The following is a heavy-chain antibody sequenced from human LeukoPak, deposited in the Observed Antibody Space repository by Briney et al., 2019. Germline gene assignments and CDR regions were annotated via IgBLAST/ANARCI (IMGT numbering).Heavy chain of an antibody. Sequence: SETLSLTCTVSGGSISSGSYYWSWIRQPAGKGLEWIGRIYTSGSTNYNPSLKSRVTISVDTSKNQFSLKLSSVTAADTAVYYCARGLDSSSWYTYYYYMDVWGKGTTVTISS. CDR1: GGSISSGSYY. V-gene: IGHV4-61*02. CDR2: IYTSGST. J-gene: IGHJ6*03. CDR3: ARGLDSSSWYTYYYYMDV. D-gene: IGHD6-13*01.